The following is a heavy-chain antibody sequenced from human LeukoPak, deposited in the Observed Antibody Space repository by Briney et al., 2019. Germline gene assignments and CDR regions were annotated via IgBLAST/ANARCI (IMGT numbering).Heavy chain of an antibody. CDR2: IYHTGST. D-gene: IGHD5-24*01. CDR3: ARERRDGYRRFDY. CDR1: GYSISSGYY. V-gene: IGHV4-38-2*02. Sequence: SETRSLTCTVSGYSISSGYYWAWLRQTPGKELEWIGNIYHTGSTYYNPSLKSRVTISVDTSKNQFSLKLSSVTAADTAVYYCARERRDGYRRFDYWGQGTLVTVSS. J-gene: IGHJ4*02.